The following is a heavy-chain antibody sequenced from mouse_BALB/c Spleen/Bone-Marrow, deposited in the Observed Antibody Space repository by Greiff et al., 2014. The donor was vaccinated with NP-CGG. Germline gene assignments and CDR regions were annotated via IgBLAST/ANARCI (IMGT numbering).Heavy chain of an antibody. CDR3: ARSNYFYAMDY. Sequence: VQLQQSGPGLVKPGASVKISCKTSGYTFTEYTMHWVRQSHGKSLEWIGGINPNNGGTSYNQKFKGKATLTVDKSSSTAYMERRSLTSEDSSVFYCARSNYFYAMDYWGQGTSVTVSS. CDR1: GYTFTEYT. CDR2: INPNNGGT. D-gene: IGHD2-5*01. J-gene: IGHJ4*01. V-gene: IGHV1-22*01.